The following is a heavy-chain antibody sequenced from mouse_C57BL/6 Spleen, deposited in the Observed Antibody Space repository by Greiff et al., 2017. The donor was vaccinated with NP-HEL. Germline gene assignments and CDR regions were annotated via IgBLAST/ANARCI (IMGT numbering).Heavy chain of an antibody. V-gene: IGHV1-7*01. CDR1: GYTFTSYW. D-gene: IGHD1-1*01. CDR3: ARDYGSSYVGAMDY. CDR2: INPSSGYT. Sequence: VQLQESGAELAKPGASVKLSCKASGYTFTSYWMHWVKQRPGQGLEWIGYINPSSGYTKYNQKFKDQATLTADKSSSTAYRQLSSLTYEDSAVYYCARDYGSSYVGAMDYWGQGTSVTVSS. J-gene: IGHJ4*01.